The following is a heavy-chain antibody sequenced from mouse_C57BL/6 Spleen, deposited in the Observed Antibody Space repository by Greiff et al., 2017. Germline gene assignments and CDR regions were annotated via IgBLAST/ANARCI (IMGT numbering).Heavy chain of an antibody. CDR1: GYTFTGYW. CDR2: ILPGSGST. V-gene: IGHV1-9*01. D-gene: IGHD1-1*01. CDR3: ARFFITTVVAPYYFDY. Sequence: QVQLQQSGAELMKPGASVKLSCKATGYTFTGYWIEWVKQRPGHGLEWIGEILPGSGSTNYNEKFKGKATFTADTSSNTAYMQLSSLTTEDSAIYYCARFFITTVVAPYYFDYWGQGTTLTVSS. J-gene: IGHJ2*01.